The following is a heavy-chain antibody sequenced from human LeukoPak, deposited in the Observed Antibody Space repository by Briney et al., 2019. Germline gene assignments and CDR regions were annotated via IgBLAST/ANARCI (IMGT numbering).Heavy chain of an antibody. CDR1: GYTFTSYG. CDR2: ISADNGNT. V-gene: IGHV1-18*01. J-gene: IGHJ4*02. D-gene: IGHD6-19*01. Sequence: ASVNVSCKASGYTFTSYGISWVRQAPGQGLGWMGWISADNGNTNYAQQLQGRVTMTTDTSTSTAYMELRSLRSDDTAVYYCARVEQGSGWFHGYYFDYWGQGPLVTVSS. CDR3: ARVEQGSGWFHGYYFDY.